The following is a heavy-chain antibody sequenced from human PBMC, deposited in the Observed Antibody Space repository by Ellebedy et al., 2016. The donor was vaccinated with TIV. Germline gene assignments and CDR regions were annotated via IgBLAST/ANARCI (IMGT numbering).Heavy chain of an antibody. CDR2: ISYHGSEK. D-gene: IGHD1-1*01. Sequence: GESLKIPCAASGFTFSSYGMHRVRQAPGQGLEWVAVISYHGSEKHFADSVKGRFTISRDNSKNTLSRQMNSLRAEDTAVYYCAILRTGPSYFDHWGRGTLVTVSS. CDR3: AILRTGPSYFDH. V-gene: IGHV3-30*03. CDR1: GFTFSSYG. J-gene: IGHJ4*02.